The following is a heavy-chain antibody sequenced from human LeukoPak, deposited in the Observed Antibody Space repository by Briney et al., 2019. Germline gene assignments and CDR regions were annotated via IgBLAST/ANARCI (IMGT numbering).Heavy chain of an antibody. V-gene: IGHV1-2*04. J-gene: IGHJ4*02. CDR3: AVENFYDRSGYSKAFDY. D-gene: IGHD3-22*01. Sequence: GASVKVSCKTSGYTFTVKFLHWLRQAPGQGLEWMAGIEPNSGGAVYGQNFRGWVTVTRDTSVSTAYMELSRLRSDDTAVYYCAVENFYDRSGYSKAFDYWAREPWSPSPQ. CDR2: IEPNSGGA. CDR1: GYTFTVKF.